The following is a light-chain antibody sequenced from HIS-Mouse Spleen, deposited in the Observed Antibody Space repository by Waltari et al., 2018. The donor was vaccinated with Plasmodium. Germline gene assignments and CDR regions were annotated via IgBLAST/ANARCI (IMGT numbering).Light chain of an antibody. CDR1: SSNIGSNY. V-gene: IGLV1-47*01. CDR2: RNN. Sequence: QSVLTQPPSASGTPGQRVTISCSGSSSNIGSNYVYWYHQLPGTAPNPLIYRNNQRPSGVPDRFSGSKSGTSASLAISGLRSEDEADYYCAAWDDSLSGVVFGGGTKLTVL. CDR3: AAWDDSLSGVV. J-gene: IGLJ2*01.